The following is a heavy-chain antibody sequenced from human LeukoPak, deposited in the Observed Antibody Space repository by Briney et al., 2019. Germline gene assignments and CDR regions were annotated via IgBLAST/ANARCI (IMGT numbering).Heavy chain of an antibody. Sequence: ASVKVSCKASGYTFTGYYMHWVRQAPGQGLEWMGRINPNSGGTNYAQKFQGRVTMTRDTSISTAYMELSRLRSDDTAVYYCASPGQASSSWFWQDWGQGTLVTVSS. D-gene: IGHD6-13*01. CDR2: INPNSGGT. CDR3: ASPGQASSSWFWQD. V-gene: IGHV1-2*06. J-gene: IGHJ4*02. CDR1: GYTFTGYY.